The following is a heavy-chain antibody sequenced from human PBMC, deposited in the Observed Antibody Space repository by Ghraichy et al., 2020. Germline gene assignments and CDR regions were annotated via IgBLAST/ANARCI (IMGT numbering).Heavy chain of an antibody. D-gene: IGHD3-9*01. CDR1: GFTFSSYW. V-gene: IGHV3-74*01. Sequence: GGSLRLSCAASGFTFSSYWMHWVRQAPGKGLVWVSRINSDGSSTSYADSVKGRFTISRDNAKNTLYLQMNSLRAEDTAVYYCARDPVRLRYFDPRGELNWFDPWGQGTLVTVSS. CDR3: ARDPVRLRYFDPRGELNWFDP. CDR2: INSDGSST. J-gene: IGHJ5*02.